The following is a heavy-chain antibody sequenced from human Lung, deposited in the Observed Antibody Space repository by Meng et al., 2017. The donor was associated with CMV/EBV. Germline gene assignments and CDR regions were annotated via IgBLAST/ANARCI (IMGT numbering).Heavy chain of an antibody. D-gene: IGHD6-13*01. V-gene: IGHV3-9*01. CDR2: ISWNSGSI. CDR3: AKDIRSSSFPLRSPDSYYYYYGMDV. CDR1: GFTFDDYA. J-gene: IGHJ6*02. Sequence: SLKISCAASGFTFDDYAMHWVRQAPGKGLEWVSGISWNSGSIGYADSVKGRFTISRDNAKNSLYLQMNSLRAEDTALYYCAKDIRSSSFPLRSPDSYYYYYGMDVWGQGTTVTVSS.